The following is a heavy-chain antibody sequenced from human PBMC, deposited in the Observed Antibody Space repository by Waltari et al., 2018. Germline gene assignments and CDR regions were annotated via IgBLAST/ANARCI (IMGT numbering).Heavy chain of an antibody. D-gene: IGHD4-17*01. CDR2: INPNRGGT. CDR1: GYTFTGDY. J-gene: IGHJ4*02. V-gene: IGHV1-2*02. Sequence: QVQLVQSGAEVKKPGASVKVSCKASGYTFTGDYRHWVRQAPGQGLGWMGWINPNRGGTNYAQKFQGRVTMTRDTSISTAYMELSRLRSDDTAVYYCAREMATVAIDYWGQGTLVTVSS. CDR3: AREMATVAIDY.